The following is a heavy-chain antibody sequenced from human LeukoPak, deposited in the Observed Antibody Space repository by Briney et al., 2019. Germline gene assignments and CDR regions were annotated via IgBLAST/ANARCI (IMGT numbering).Heavy chain of an antibody. CDR1: GFTFTSYW. CDR2: IKENGNDQ. V-gene: IGHV3-7*01. D-gene: IGHD1-14*01. J-gene: IGHJ3*02. Sequence: GGSLRLSCAASGFTFTSYWMSWVRQAPGKGPEWVAHIKENGNDQYYADSVKGRFTISRDNVKQSLGLQMNSLRVEDTAVYYCARGPGDFDASDIWGQGTMVTVSS. CDR3: ARGPGDFDASDI.